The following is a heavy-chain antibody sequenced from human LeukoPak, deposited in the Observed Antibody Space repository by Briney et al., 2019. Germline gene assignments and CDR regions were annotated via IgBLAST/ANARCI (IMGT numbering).Heavy chain of an antibody. D-gene: IGHD2-15*01. CDR2: LYSSENI. J-gene: IGHJ4*02. CDR3: ARESLPAGYCSGGSCYPSIDY. Sequence: SETLSLTCTVSGGSFSNGISYWSWIRQPAGKGLEWIGLLYSSENINYNPSLKSRVTISLDTSKNQFSLKLSSVTAADTAVYYCARESLPAGYCSGGSCYPSIDYWGQGTLVTVSS. CDR1: GGSFSNGISY. V-gene: IGHV4-61*02.